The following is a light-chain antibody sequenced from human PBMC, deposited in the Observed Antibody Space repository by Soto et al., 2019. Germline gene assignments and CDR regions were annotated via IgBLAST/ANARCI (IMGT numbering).Light chain of an antibody. CDR1: QSVSSN. V-gene: IGKV3-15*01. CDR2: DAS. CDR3: QQYNNWPPRMT. Sequence: EIVMTQSPATLSVSPGERATLSCRASQSVSSNLAWYQQKPGQAPRLLIYDASTRATGIPARFSGSGSGTEFTLTISSLQSEDFAVYYCQQYNNWPPRMTFGPGTKSGYQT. J-gene: IGKJ3*01.